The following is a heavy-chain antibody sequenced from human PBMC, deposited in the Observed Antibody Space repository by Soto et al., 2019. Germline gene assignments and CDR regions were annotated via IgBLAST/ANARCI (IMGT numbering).Heavy chain of an antibody. CDR3: ARDSSTGAADYYFDY. J-gene: IGHJ4*02. V-gene: IGHV3-30-3*01. D-gene: IGHD6-13*01. CDR2: TSYDGNNK. Sequence: QVQLVESGGGVVQRGRSLRLSCAASGFTFSSYAMHWVRQTPGKGLEWVAVTSYDGNNKYYADSVKGRFTISRDNSKNTLYLQMNSLRAEDTAVFYCARDSSTGAADYYFDYWGRGTLVTVSS. CDR1: GFTFSSYA.